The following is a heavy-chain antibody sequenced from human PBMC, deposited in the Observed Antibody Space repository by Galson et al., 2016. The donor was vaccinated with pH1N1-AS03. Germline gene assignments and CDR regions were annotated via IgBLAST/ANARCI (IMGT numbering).Heavy chain of an antibody. J-gene: IGHJ6*02. V-gene: IGHV3-23*01. Sequence: SLTLSCAASGVIFSSADMSWVRQAPGKGFQWVSGINGGNGETYYADTVKGRFTISKDKSRNTLILQMNSLTAADTAVYYCTRGSGGYGLDVWGQGTTVTVSS. CDR2: INGGNGET. D-gene: IGHD5-12*01. CDR3: TRGSGGYGLDV. CDR1: GVIFSSAD.